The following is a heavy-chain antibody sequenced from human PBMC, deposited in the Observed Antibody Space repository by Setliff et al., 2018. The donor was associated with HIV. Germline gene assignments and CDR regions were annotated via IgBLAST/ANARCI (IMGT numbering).Heavy chain of an antibody. Sequence: PLGALRLSCAASGFTFSRYWMSWVRQAPGKGLEWVGRIKSKTDGGTTDYAAPVKGRFTISRDDSKNTLYLQMDSLKTEDTAVYYCTTGTRLVDWGQGALVTVSS. CDR3: TTGTRLVD. CDR2: IKSKTDGGTT. D-gene: IGHD2-21*01. V-gene: IGHV3-15*01. J-gene: IGHJ4*02. CDR1: GFTFSRYW.